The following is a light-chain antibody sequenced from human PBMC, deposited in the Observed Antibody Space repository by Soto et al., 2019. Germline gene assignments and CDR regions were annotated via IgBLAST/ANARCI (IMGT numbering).Light chain of an antibody. CDR2: DAS. CDR1: QTVSSSF. Sequence: EIVLTQSPGTRSLSPGERATLSCRTSQTVSSSFLAWYQQTPGQAPRLLIYDASNRATGFPARFSGSGSGTEFTLTISRLEPEDFAVYYCQQYGSSFWTFGQGTKVDIK. CDR3: QQYGSSFWT. V-gene: IGKV3-20*01. J-gene: IGKJ1*01.